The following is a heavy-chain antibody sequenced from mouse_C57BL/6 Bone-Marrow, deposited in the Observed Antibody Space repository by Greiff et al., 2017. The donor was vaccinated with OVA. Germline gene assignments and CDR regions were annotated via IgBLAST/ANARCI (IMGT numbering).Heavy chain of an antibody. Sequence: QVQLQQPGAELVKPGASVKLSCKASGYTFTSYWMHWVKQRPGQGLEWIGMIHPNSGSTNYNEKFKSKATLTVDKSSSTAYMQLSSLTSEDSAVYYCAREVGQLRLPAWFAYWGQGTLVTVSA. D-gene: IGHD3-2*02. CDR3: AREVGQLRLPAWFAY. CDR2: IHPNSGST. J-gene: IGHJ3*01. V-gene: IGHV1-64*01. CDR1: GYTFTSYW.